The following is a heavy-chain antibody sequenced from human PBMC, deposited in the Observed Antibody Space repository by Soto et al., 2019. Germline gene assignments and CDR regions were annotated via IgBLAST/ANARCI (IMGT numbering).Heavy chain of an antibody. CDR2: IKSKTDGGTT. J-gene: IGHJ4*02. Sequence: PGGSLRLSCAASGFTFSNAWMSWVRQAPGKGLEWVGRIKSKTDGGTTDYAAPVKGRFTISRDDSKNTLYLQMNSLKTEDTAVYYCNTGLYYYDRSGYSHPVSYWGQGTLVTVSS. CDR1: GFTFSNAW. V-gene: IGHV3-15*01. D-gene: IGHD3-22*01. CDR3: NTGLYYYDRSGYSHPVSY.